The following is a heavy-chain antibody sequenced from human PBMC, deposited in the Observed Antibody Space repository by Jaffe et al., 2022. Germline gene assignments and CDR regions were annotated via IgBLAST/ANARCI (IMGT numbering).Heavy chain of an antibody. CDR3: AKVLPITMVQGRLGAFDI. V-gene: IGHV3-9*01. J-gene: IGHJ3*02. D-gene: IGHD3-10*01. CDR1: GFTFDDYA. CDR2: ISWNSGSI. Sequence: EVQLVESGGGLVQPGRSLRLSCAASGFTFDDYAMHWVRQAPGKGLEWVSGISWNSGSIGYADSVKGRFTISRDNAKNSLYLQMNSLRAEDTALYYCAKVLPITMVQGRLGAFDIWGQGTMVTVSS.